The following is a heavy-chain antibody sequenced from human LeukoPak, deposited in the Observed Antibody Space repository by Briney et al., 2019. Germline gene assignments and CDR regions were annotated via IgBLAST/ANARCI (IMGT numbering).Heavy chain of an antibody. CDR1: GGSISSSSYY. J-gene: IGHJ4*02. V-gene: IGHV4-39*07. D-gene: IGHD3-22*01. Sequence: SETLSLTCTVSGGSISSSSYYWGWIRQPPGKGLEWIGSTYYSGSTYYNPSLKSRVTISVDTSKNQFSLKLSSVTAADTAVYYCARVPDHYDSSGYYSVFDYWGQGTLVTVSS. CDR3: ARVPDHYDSSGYYSVFDY. CDR2: TYYSGST.